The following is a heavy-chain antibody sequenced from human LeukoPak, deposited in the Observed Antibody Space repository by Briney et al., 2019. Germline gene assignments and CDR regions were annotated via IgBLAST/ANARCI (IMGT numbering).Heavy chain of an antibody. D-gene: IGHD2-15*01. CDR3: AADTAPYCSSGSCHVG. CDR2: IVVGSGNT. V-gene: IGHV1-58*02. J-gene: IGHJ4*02. Sequence: GASVTVSCKASGFTFTSSAMQGVRQARGQRRGGMGWIVVGSGNTNYAQKFQERVTSTRDMSTSTAYMELSSLRSEDTDVYYCAADTAPYCSSGSCHVGWGQGTLVTVSS. CDR1: GFTFTSSA.